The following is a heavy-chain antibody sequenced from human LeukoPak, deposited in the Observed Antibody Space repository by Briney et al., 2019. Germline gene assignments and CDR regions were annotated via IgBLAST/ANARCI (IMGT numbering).Heavy chain of an antibody. D-gene: IGHD2-2*02. Sequence: GASVKVSCKVSGYTLTELSMHWVRQAPGKGLEWMGGFEPEDGETIYAQKFQGRVTMTEDTSTDTVYMELSSLRSEDTAVYYCTTDILDYCDTTSCHKGNSWGQGTLVTVSS. CDR2: FEPEDGET. V-gene: IGHV1-24*01. J-gene: IGHJ4*02. CDR1: GYTLTELS. CDR3: TTDILDYCDTTSCHKGNS.